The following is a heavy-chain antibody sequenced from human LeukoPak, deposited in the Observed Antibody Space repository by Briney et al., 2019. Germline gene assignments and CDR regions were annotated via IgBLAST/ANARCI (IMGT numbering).Heavy chain of an antibody. V-gene: IGHV3-30*04. CDR1: GFTFSSYA. D-gene: IGHD2-15*01. Sequence: PGRSLRLSCAASGFTFSSYAMHWVRQAPGKGLEWVAVISYDGSNKHYADSVKGRFTISRDNSKNTLYLQMNSLRAEDTAVYYCARARDIVVVVAAPHWFDPWGQGTLVTVSS. J-gene: IGHJ5*02. CDR2: ISYDGSNK. CDR3: ARARDIVVVVAAPHWFDP.